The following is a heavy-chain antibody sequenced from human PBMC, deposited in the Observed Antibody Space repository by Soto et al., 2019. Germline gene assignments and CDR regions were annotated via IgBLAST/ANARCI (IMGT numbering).Heavy chain of an antibody. CDR3: AGGNCAGDCYFDY. Sequence: QVQLVQSGTEVKKPGASVKISCKASGYTFTGYYIYWVRQAPGQGFEFVGAINSGGGNTDYAQKFQGRVTLIRDTSTSTVYMEMTSLRFDDTAVYYCAGGNCAGDCYFDYLGQGTLVTVSS. CDR1: GYTFTGYY. J-gene: IGHJ4*02. CDR2: INSGGGNT. D-gene: IGHD2-21*02. V-gene: IGHV1-46*01.